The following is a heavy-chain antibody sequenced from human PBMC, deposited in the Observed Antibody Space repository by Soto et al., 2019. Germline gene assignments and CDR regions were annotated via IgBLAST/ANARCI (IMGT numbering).Heavy chain of an antibody. Sequence: ASVKVSCKASGYTFTSYYMHWVRQAPGQGLEWMGIINPSGGSTSYAQKFQGRVTMTRDTSTSTVYMELSSLRSEDTAAYYCAREVVTIMISNHAFDIWGRGTVVTVSS. CDR1: GYTFTSYY. V-gene: IGHV1-46*01. D-gene: IGHD3-22*01. J-gene: IGHJ3*02. CDR3: AREVVTIMISNHAFDI. CDR2: INPSGGST.